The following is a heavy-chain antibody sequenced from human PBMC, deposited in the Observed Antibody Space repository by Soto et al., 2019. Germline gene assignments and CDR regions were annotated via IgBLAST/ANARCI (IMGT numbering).Heavy chain of an antibody. CDR1: VGSLSSGSYY. CDR2: IYYSGST. V-gene: IGHV4-61*01. J-gene: IGHJ4*02. CDR3: ARGEYFDY. Sequence: ESLYITCTVSVGSLSSGSYYWSWIRQPPGKGLEWIGYIYYSGSTNYNPSLKSRVTISVDTSKNQFSLKLSSVTAADTAVYYCARGEYFDYWGQGTLVTVSS.